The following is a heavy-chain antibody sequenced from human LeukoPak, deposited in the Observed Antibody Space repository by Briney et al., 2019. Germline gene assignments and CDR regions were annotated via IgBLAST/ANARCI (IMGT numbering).Heavy chain of an antibody. CDR1: GGSISSYY. CDR3: ARDSSGYRRGSFDY. D-gene: IGHD3-22*01. V-gene: IGHV4-59*01. CDR2: IYYSGST. J-gene: IGHJ4*02. Sequence: SETLSLTCTVSGGSISSYYWSWIRQPPGKGLEWIGYIYYSGSTNYNPSLKGRVTISVDTSNNQFSLKLSSVTAADTAVYYCARDSSGYRRGSFDYWGQGTLVTVSS.